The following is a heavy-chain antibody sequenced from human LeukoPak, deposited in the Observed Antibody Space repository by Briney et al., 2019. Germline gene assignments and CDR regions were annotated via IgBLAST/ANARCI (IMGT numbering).Heavy chain of an antibody. CDR3: ARASDYYGSGSYRTTGFLFDP. Sequence: SETLSLTCAVYGGSFSGYYWSWIRQPPGKGLEWIGEINHSGSTNYNPSLKSRVTISVDTSKNQFSLKLSSVTAADTAVYYCARASDYYGSGSYRTTGFLFDPWGQGTLVTVSS. CDR1: GGSFSGYY. D-gene: IGHD3-10*01. J-gene: IGHJ5*02. CDR2: INHSGST. V-gene: IGHV4-34*01.